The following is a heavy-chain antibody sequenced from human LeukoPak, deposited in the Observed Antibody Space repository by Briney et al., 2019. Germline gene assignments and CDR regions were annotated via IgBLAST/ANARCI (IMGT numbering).Heavy chain of an antibody. V-gene: IGHV3-73*01. D-gene: IGHD6-19*01. Sequence: GGSLRLSCAASGFTFSGSAMHWVRQASGKGLEWVGRIRSKANSYATAYAASVKGRFTISRDDPKNTAYLQMNSLKTEDTTVYYCTRLDSSASTKAFDIWGQGTMVTVSS. CDR2: IRSKANSYAT. CDR3: TRLDSSASTKAFDI. CDR1: GFTFSGSA. J-gene: IGHJ3*02.